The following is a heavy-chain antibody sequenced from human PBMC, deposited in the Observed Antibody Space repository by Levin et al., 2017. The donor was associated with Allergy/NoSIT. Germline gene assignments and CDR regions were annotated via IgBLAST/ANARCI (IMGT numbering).Heavy chain of an antibody. CDR3: ARQNLRSGRSVLVWFDR. D-gene: IGHD3-10*01. CDR1: GDSISSSSYY. Sequence: SETLSLTCTVSGDSISSSSYYWGWIRQPPGKGLEWIGSIHYHGTTYYNPSLESRVTISVQTSKNEFSLKVNSVTAADTAVYYCARQNLRSGRSVLVWFDRWGQGTLVTVSS. CDR2: IHYHGTT. J-gene: IGHJ5*02. V-gene: IGHV4-39*01.